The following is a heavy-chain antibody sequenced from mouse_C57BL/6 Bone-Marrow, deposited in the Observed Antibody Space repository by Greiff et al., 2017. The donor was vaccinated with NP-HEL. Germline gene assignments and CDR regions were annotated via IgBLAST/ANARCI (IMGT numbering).Heavy chain of an antibody. J-gene: IGHJ1*03. V-gene: IGHV1-26*01. CDR2: INPNNGGT. CDR3: ARKGYYGSSLYWYFDV. Sequence: EVQLVESGPELVKPGASVKISCKASGYTFTDYYMNWVKQSHGKSLEWIGDINPNNGGTSYNQKFKGKATLTVDKSSSTAYMELRSLTSEDSAVYYCARKGYYGSSLYWYFDVWGTGTTVTVSS. CDR1: GYTFTDYY. D-gene: IGHD1-1*01.